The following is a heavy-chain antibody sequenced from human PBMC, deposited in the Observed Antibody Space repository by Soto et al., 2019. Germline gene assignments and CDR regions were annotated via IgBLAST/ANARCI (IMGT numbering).Heavy chain of an antibody. CDR1: GYTFTSYD. CDR2: MNPNSGNT. J-gene: IGHJ6*03. V-gene: IGHV1-8*01. CDR3: ARGRGVKSSHYYYMDV. D-gene: IGHD6-13*01. Sequence: QVPLVQSGAEVKKPGASVKVSCKASGYTFTSYDINWVRQATGQGLEWMGWMNPNSGNTGYAQKFQGRVTMTRNTSISTGYMELSSLRSDDTAVYYCARGRGVKSSHYYYMDVWGKGTTVTVSS.